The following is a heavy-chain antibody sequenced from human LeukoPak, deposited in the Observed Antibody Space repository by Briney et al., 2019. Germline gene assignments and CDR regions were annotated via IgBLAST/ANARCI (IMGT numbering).Heavy chain of an antibody. CDR2: INPSGGST. Sequence: ASVKVSCKASGYTFTSYYMHWVRQAPGQGLEWMGIINPSGGSTSYAQKFQGRVTMTTDTSTSTAYMELRSLRSDDTAVYYCAREHEYCSGGSCYYFDYWGQGTLVTVSS. D-gene: IGHD2-15*01. CDR3: AREHEYCSGGSCYYFDY. CDR1: GYTFTSYY. J-gene: IGHJ4*02. V-gene: IGHV1-46*01.